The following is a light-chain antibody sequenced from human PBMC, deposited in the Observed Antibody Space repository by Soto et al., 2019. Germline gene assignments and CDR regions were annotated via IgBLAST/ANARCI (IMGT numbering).Light chain of an antibody. CDR1: QSVSSN. CDR3: QQYNNWPRET. Sequence: EIVMTQSPATLSVSPGDRATLSCRASQSVSSNLAWYQQKPGQAPRLLIYGASTRATGIPARFSGSGSGTEFTLTISSLQSEDFAIHYCQQYNNWPRETFGQGTKVEFK. CDR2: GAS. J-gene: IGKJ1*01. V-gene: IGKV3-15*01.